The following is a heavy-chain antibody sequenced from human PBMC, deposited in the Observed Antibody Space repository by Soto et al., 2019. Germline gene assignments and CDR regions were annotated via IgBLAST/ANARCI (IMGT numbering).Heavy chain of an antibody. V-gene: IGHV1-69*13. D-gene: IGHD3-22*01. CDR3: ATYDSSGPDAFDI. Sequence: VASVKVSCKASGGTFSSYAISWVRQAPGQGLEWMGGIIPIFGTANYAQKFQGRVTITADESTSTAYMELSSLRSEDTAVYYCATYDSSGPDAFDIWGQGTMVTVSS. J-gene: IGHJ3*02. CDR2: IIPIFGTA. CDR1: GGTFSSYA.